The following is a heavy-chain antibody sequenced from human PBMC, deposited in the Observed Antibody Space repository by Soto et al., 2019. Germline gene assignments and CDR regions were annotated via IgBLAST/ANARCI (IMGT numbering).Heavy chain of an antibody. Sequence: QVQLQESGPGLVKPSQTLSLTCTVSGGSISSGDYYWSWLRQPPGKGLEWIGYIYYSGSTYYTPSLKSRVTRSVDTSKNQFSLQRSSVTAADTAVYYCARDTSSWYGTDYWGQGTLVTVSS. V-gene: IGHV4-30-4*01. D-gene: IGHD6-13*01. CDR3: ARDTSSWYGTDY. CDR2: IYYSGST. CDR1: GGSISSGDYY. J-gene: IGHJ4*02.